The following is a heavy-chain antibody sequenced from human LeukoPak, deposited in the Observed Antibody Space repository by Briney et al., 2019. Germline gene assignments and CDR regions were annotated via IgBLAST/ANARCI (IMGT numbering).Heavy chain of an antibody. V-gene: IGHV4-39*07. CDR3: ARAYGSGSYYTDY. Sequence: SETLSLTCTVFGGSISSSSYYWGWIRQPPGKGLEWIGSIYYSGSTYYNPSLKSRVTISVDTSKNQFSLKLSSVTAADTAVYYCARAYGSGSYYTDYWGQGTLVTVSS. J-gene: IGHJ4*02. CDR2: IYYSGST. D-gene: IGHD3-10*01. CDR1: GGSISSSSYY.